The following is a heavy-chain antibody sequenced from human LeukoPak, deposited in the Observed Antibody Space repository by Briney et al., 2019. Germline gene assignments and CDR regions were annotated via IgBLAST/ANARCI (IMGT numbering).Heavy chain of an antibody. V-gene: IGHV3-33*01. CDR1: GFTFSSYG. J-gene: IGHJ3*02. CDR2: IWYDGSNK. Sequence: GGSLRLSCAASGFTFSSYGMHWVRQAPGKGLEWVAVIWYDGSNKYYADSAKGRCTISRDNSKNTLYLQMNSLRAEDTAVYYCARGGRLYYDSSGYGDAFDIWGQGTMVTVSS. CDR3: ARGGRLYYDSSGYGDAFDI. D-gene: IGHD3-22*01.